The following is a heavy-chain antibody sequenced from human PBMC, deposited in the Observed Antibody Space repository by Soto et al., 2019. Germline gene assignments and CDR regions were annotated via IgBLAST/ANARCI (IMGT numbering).Heavy chain of an antibody. CDR2: INQSGST. Sequence: SETLSLTCAVYGGPFSGFYWSWIRQPPGKELEWIGEINQSGSTNYNPSLKSRVTMSVDTSKNQFSLKLSSVTAADTAVYYCASESIVGATTVFDYWGQGTLVTVSS. CDR3: ASESIVGATTVFDY. D-gene: IGHD1-26*01. J-gene: IGHJ4*02. V-gene: IGHV4-34*01. CDR1: GGPFSGFY.